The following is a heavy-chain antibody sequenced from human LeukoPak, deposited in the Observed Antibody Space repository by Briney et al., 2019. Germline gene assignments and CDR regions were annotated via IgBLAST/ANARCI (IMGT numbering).Heavy chain of an antibody. V-gene: IGHV3-49*04. CDR1: GFTFGDFV. CDR2: IRSTTYDETT. Sequence: PGRSLRLSCTASGFTFGDFVMSWVRQAPGEGLEWVSFIRSTTYDETTEYAASVQGRFTISRDDFRGIAYLQMNSLKTEDTAVYYCARGCGGDCAAFDNWGQGTLVTVSS. CDR3: ARGCGGDCAAFDN. D-gene: IGHD2-21*02. J-gene: IGHJ4*02.